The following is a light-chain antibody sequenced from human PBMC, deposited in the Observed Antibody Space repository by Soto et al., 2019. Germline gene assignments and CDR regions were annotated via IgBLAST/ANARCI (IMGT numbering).Light chain of an antibody. V-gene: IGKV3-15*01. CDR3: QQYNNWPPMT. Sequence: EIVMTQSPATLSVSPGERATLSCRASQSVSGNLAWYQQKPGQAPRLLIYGASTRATGIPARFSGSGSGTEFTPTISSLQPEDFAVYYCQQYNNWPPMTFGPGTKVDIK. CDR1: QSVSGN. J-gene: IGKJ3*01. CDR2: GAS.